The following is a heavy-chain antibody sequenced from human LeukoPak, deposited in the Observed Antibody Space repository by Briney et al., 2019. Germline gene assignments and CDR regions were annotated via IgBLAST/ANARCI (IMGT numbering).Heavy chain of an antibody. Sequence: SETLSLTCTVSGGSINSYYWSWIRQPPGKGLGWIGSIYHSGSTYYNPSLKSRVTISVDTSKNQFSLKLSSVTAADTAVYYCARLSSSSSDYWGQGTLVTVSS. D-gene: IGHD6-6*01. CDR3: ARLSSSSSDY. V-gene: IGHV4-59*08. J-gene: IGHJ4*02. CDR1: GGSINSYY. CDR2: IYHSGST.